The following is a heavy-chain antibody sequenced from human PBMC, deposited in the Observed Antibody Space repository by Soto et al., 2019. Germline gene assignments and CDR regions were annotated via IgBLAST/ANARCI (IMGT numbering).Heavy chain of an antibody. J-gene: IGHJ6*02. Sequence: GASVKVSCKASGFTFTSSAVQWVRQARGQRLEWIGWIVVGSGNTNYAQKFQERVTITRDMSTSTAYMELSSLRSEDTAVYYCAADTFSGCSTSCYSFGMDVWGQGTTVTVSS. CDR1: GFTFTSSA. CDR2: IVVGSGNT. V-gene: IGHV1-58*01. D-gene: IGHD2-2*02. CDR3: AADTFSGCSTSCYSFGMDV.